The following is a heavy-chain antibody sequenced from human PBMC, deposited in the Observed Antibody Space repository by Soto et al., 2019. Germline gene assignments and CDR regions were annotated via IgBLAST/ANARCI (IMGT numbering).Heavy chain of an antibody. CDR2: IKSKTDGGTT. CDR3: TPGPDDWLSTYLDY. Sequence: GGSLRLSCAASGFTFSNAWMSWVRQAPGKGLEWVGRIKSKTDGGTTDYAAPVKGRFTISRDDSKNTLYLQMNSLKTEDTAVYYCTPGPDDWLSTYLDYWGQGTQVTVSS. CDR1: GFTFSNAW. V-gene: IGHV3-15*01. J-gene: IGHJ4*02. D-gene: IGHD3-9*01.